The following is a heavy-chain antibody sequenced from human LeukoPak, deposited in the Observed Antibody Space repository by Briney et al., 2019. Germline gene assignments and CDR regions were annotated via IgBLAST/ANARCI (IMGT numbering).Heavy chain of an antibody. J-gene: IGHJ6*03. V-gene: IGHV4-59*12. D-gene: IGHD6-6*01. CDR2: TSYSGTT. CDR1: GFTFSSYW. Sequence: GSLRLSCAASGFTFSSYWMSWVRQPPGKGLEWIGTTSYSGTTYYSPSLKSRVTISLDTSKNQFSLKLSSVTAADTAIYYCARDFSSSSTVYYYYYMDVWGKGTTVTVSS. CDR3: ARDFSSSSTVYYYYYMDV.